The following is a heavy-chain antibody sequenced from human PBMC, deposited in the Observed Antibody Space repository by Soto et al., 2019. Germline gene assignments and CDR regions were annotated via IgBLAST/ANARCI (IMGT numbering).Heavy chain of an antibody. CDR2: ISYDGSNK. J-gene: IGHJ3*02. CDR1: GFTFSSYA. V-gene: IGHV3-30-3*01. D-gene: IGHD3-22*01. Sequence: QVQLVESGGGGVQPGRSLRLSCAASGFTFSSYAMHWVRQAPGKGLEWVAVISYDGSNKYYADSVKGRFTISRDNSKNTLYLQMNSLRAEDTAVYYCARQYYYDSSGYYYPGAFDIWGQGTMVTVSS. CDR3: ARQYYYDSSGYYYPGAFDI.